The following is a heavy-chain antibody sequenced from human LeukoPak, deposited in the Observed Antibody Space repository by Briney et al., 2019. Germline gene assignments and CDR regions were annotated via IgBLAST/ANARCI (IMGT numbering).Heavy chain of an antibody. CDR3: ARGAADRNNYYYYIDV. V-gene: IGHV4-39*07. J-gene: IGHJ6*03. CDR2: IYYSGNT. D-gene: IGHD1/OR15-1a*01. Sequence: PSETLSLTCTVSGGSISSSNYYWGWIRQPPGKGLEWIGNIYYSGNTYYNPSLKSRFTISVDTSKNQFSLKLTSVTAADTAVYYCARGAADRNNYYYYIDVWGKGPRSPSP. CDR1: GGSISSSNYY.